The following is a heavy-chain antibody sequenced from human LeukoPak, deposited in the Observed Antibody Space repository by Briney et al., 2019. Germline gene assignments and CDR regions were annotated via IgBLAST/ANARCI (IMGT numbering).Heavy chain of an antibody. J-gene: IGHJ4*02. CDR3: ARQGYGDYAHY. CDR2: ISGSGGST. Sequence: GGSLRLSCAASGFTFSSYAMSWVRQAPGKGLEWVSAISGSGGSTYYADSVKGRFTISRDNSKNTLYLQMNSLRAEDTAVYYCARQGYGDYAHYWGQGTLVTVSS. V-gene: IGHV3-23*01. D-gene: IGHD4-17*01. CDR1: GFTFSSYA.